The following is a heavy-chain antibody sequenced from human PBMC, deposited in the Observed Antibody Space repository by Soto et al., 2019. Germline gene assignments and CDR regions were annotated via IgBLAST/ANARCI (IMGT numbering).Heavy chain of an antibody. CDR1: GYTFSSYG. J-gene: IGHJ4*02. CDR2: ISGYNANT. D-gene: IGHD3-22*01. Sequence: QVQLVQSGAEVKKPGASVKVSCKASGYTFSSYGISWVRQAPGQGLEWMGWISGYNANTKYAQKLQGRVTMTTDTSTSTVYMELRSLRSDDTAVYYCAGGNYYYDSSGYYTLYYWGQGTLVTVSS. V-gene: IGHV1-18*01. CDR3: AGGNYYYDSSGYYTLYY.